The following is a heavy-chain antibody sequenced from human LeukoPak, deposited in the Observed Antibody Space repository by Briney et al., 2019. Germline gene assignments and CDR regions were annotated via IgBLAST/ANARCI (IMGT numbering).Heavy chain of an antibody. CDR3: AKRDCSSTSCYKGDYYYYYGMDV. D-gene: IGHD2-2*02. Sequence: GGSLRLSCAASGFTFSSYAMSWVRQAPGKGLEWVSAISGSGGSTYYADSVKGRFTISRDNSKNTLYLQMNSLRAEDTAVYYCAKRDCSSTSCYKGDYYYYYGMDVWGQGTTVTVSS. CDR2: ISGSGGST. CDR1: GFTFSSYA. J-gene: IGHJ6*02. V-gene: IGHV3-23*01.